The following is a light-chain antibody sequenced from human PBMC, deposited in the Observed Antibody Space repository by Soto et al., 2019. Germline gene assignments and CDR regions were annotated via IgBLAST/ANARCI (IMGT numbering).Light chain of an antibody. J-gene: IGKJ5*01. V-gene: IGKV3-11*01. CDR1: QSVRKY. CDR3: QQRSNWPPIT. Sequence: EVVLTQAPGTRSFWAWERATVSCRASQSVRKYLAWYQQKPGQAPRLLIYDASNRATGIPARFSGSGSGTDYTLTISSLQPEDFALYYCQQRSNWPPITFGQGTRLEIK. CDR2: DAS.